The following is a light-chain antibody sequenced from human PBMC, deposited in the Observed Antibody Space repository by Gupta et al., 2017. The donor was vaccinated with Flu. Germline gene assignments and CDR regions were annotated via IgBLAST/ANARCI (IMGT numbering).Light chain of an antibody. Sequence: LPQSPASLSLSPGERATLSRSASQCIISSYLAWYQQKPGQAPRLLIYGASSRATGIPDRFSGSGSGTDFTLTISRLEPDDFAVYYCQQYGSSPLTFGGGTKVEIK. CDR3: QQYGSSPLT. V-gene: IGKV3-20*01. J-gene: IGKJ4*01. CDR1: QCIISSY. CDR2: GAS.